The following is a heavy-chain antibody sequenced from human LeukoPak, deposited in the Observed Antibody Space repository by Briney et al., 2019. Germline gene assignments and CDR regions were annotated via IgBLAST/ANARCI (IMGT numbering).Heavy chain of an antibody. Sequence: GGSLRLSCAASGFTFDDYGMSWVRQAPGKGLEWVSGINWNGGSTGYADSVKGRFTISRDNSKNTLYLQMNSLRAEDTAVYYCASKGGNDWEYFFDYWGQGTLVTVSS. D-gene: IGHD1-1*01. J-gene: IGHJ4*02. CDR3: ASKGGNDWEYFFDY. V-gene: IGHV3-20*04. CDR1: GFTFDDYG. CDR2: INWNGGST.